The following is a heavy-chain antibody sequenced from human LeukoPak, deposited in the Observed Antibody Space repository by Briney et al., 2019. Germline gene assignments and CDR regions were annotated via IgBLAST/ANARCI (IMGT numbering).Heavy chain of an antibody. D-gene: IGHD3-9*01. J-gene: IGHJ6*02. CDR1: GYTFTGYY. CDR3: ARASLRYFDWSDYYGMDV. V-gene: IGHV1-2*04. Sequence: GASVKVSCKASGYTFTGYYIHWVRQAPGQGLEWMGWINPNSGGTNYAQKFQGWVTMTRDTSISTAYMELSRLRSDDTAVYYCARASLRYFDWSDYYGMDVWGQGTTVTVSS. CDR2: INPNSGGT.